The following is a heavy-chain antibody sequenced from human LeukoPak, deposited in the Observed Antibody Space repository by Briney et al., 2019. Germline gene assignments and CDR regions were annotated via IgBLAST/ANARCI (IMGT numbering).Heavy chain of an antibody. CDR1: GGSISSSSYY. V-gene: IGHV4-39*01. Sequence: SETLSLTCTVSGGSISSSSYYWGWIRQPPGKGLEWIGSIYYSGSTYYNPSLKSRVTISVDTSKNQFALKLSSVTAEDTAVYYCARLDYYYYMDVWGKGTTVTVSS. CDR2: IYYSGST. J-gene: IGHJ6*03. CDR3: ARLDYYYYMDV.